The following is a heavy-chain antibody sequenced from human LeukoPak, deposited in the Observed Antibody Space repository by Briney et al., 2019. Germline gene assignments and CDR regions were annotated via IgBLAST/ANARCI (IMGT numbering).Heavy chain of an antibody. CDR3: AKVGPQTGRYYFDY. V-gene: IGHV3-23*01. Sequence: GGSLRLSCATSGFTFSSYGMSWVRQAPGKGLEWVSAISYSGGSTYYTDSVKGRFTISRDNSKNTLYLQMNSLRADDAAVYYCAKVGPQTGRYYFDYWGQGTPVTVSS. CDR2: ISYSGGST. CDR1: GFTFSSYG. J-gene: IGHJ4*02.